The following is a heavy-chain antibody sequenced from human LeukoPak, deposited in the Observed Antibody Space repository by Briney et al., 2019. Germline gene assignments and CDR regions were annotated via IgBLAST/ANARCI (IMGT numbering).Heavy chain of an antibody. CDR2: IIPILGIA. V-gene: IGHV1-69*10. Sequence: SVKVSCKASGGTFSSYAISWVRQAPGQGLEWMGGIIPILGIANYAQKFRGRVTITADKSTSTAYMELSSLRSEDTAVYYCATTTTVVISAEYFQHWGQGTLVTVSS. D-gene: IGHD4-23*01. CDR3: ATTTTVVISAEYFQH. J-gene: IGHJ1*01. CDR1: GGTFSSYA.